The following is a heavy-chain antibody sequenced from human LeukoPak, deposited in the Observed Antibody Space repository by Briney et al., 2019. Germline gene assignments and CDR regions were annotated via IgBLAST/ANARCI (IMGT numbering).Heavy chain of an antibody. J-gene: IGHJ4*02. CDR1: GFTFSSYA. CDR3: AKAGPEYYYDSSGYYPYYFDY. V-gene: IGHV3-23*01. Sequence: PGGSLRLSCAASGFTFSSYAMTWVRQAPGKGLQWVSAVSGSGAHTYYADSVKGRFTISRDNSKNTLYLQMNSLRAEDTAVYYCAKAGPEYYYDSSGYYPYYFDYWGQGTLVTVSS. D-gene: IGHD3-22*01. CDR2: VSGSGAHT.